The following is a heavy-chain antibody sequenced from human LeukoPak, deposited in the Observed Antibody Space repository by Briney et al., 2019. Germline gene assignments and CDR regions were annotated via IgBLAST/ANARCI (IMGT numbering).Heavy chain of an antibody. CDR2: ISTGSSTT. J-gene: IGHJ4*02. D-gene: IGHD6-13*01. CDR1: EFAFSTYN. V-gene: IGHV3-48*02. CDR3: ARVAAGCSVNYFDY. Sequence: GSLRLSCAASEFAFSTYNMNWVRQAPGKGLEWVSYISTGSSTTYYADSVKGRSTISRDNVENSLYLQMNSLRDEDTAVYYCARVAAGCSVNYFDYWGQGTLVTVSS.